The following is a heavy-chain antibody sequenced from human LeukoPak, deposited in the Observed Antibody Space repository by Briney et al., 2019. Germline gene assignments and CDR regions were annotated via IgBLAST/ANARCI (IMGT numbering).Heavy chain of an antibody. J-gene: IGHJ4*02. Sequence: GGSLRLSCAASGFTFSSYSMNWVRQAPGKGLEWVSSISSSSSYIYYADSVKGRFTISRDNAKNSLYLQMNSLRAEDTAVYYCARDMDGSTPYFDYWGQGTLVTVSS. CDR1: GFTFSSYS. D-gene: IGHD5-24*01. V-gene: IGHV3-21*01. CDR2: ISSSSSYI. CDR3: ARDMDGSTPYFDY.